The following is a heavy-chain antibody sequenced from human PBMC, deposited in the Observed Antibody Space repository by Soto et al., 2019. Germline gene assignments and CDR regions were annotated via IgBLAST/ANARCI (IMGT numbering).Heavy chain of an antibody. V-gene: IGHV5-51*01. CDR3: PSNISTFRYYYYASDV. Sequence: GESLQVSCKGSGYTFTDYWIGWVRQLPGKGLEWMGIIYPGDSDTRYSPSFQGHVTITVDKSTSTAYLQWNTLKASDTAMYYRPSNISTFRYYYYASDVCGQGSTVTVSS. CDR1: GYTFTDYW. CDR2: IYPGDSDT. D-gene: IGHD3-22*01. J-gene: IGHJ6*02.